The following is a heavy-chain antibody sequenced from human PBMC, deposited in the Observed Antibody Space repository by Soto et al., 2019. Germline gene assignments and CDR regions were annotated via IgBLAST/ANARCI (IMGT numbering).Heavy chain of an antibody. V-gene: IGHV4-30-4*01. CDR2: IYYSGST. D-gene: IGHD2-2*01. CDR3: AGLPISTANWFGP. CDR1: GGSISSGDYY. Sequence: SETLSLTCTVSGGSISSGDYYWSWIRQPPGKGLEWIGYIYYSGSTYYNPSLKSRVTISVDTSKNQFSLKLSSVTAADTAVYYCAGLPISTANWFGPWGQGTLVTVSS. J-gene: IGHJ5*02.